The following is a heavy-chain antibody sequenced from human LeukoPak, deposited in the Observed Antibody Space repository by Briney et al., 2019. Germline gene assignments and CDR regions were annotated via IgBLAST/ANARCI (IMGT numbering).Heavy chain of an antibody. V-gene: IGHV4-34*01. J-gene: IGHJ4*02. CDR3: ATLRGYSYGTFDY. Sequence: SETLSLTCAVYGGPFSGYYWSWIRQPPGKGLEWIGEINHSGNTNYKPSLKSRVTISVDTSKNQFSLKLSSVTAADTAVYYCATLRGYSYGTFDYWGQGTLVTVSS. CDR1: GGPFSGYY. CDR2: INHSGNT. D-gene: IGHD5-18*01.